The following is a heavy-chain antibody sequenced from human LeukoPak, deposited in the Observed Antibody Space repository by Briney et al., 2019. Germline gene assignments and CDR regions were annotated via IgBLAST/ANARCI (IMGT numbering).Heavy chain of an antibody. D-gene: IGHD5-12*01. J-gene: IGHJ4*02. CDR3: ARDRGGLRLITPDY. CDR1: GFTFSSYG. CDR2: IRYDGSNK. Sequence: PGGSLRLSCAASGFTFSSYGMHWVRQAPGKGLEWVAFIRYDGSNKYYADSVKGRFTISRDNSKNTLYLQMNSLRAEDTAVYYCARDRGGLRLITPDYWGQGTLVTVSS. V-gene: IGHV3-30*02.